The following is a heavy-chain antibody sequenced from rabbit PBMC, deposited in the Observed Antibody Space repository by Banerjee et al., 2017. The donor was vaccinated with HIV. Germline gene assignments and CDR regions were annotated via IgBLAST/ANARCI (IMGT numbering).Heavy chain of an antibody. V-gene: IGHV1S45*01. D-gene: IGHD4-1*01. J-gene: IGHJ4*01. CDR1: GFSFSSSYW. Sequence: QEQLEESGGDLVKPEGSLTLTCTASGFSFSSSYWICWVRQAPGKGLEWIGCIYTGSSSGATYYASWAKGRFTISKTSSTTVTLQMTSLTAADTATYFCARDLAGVIGWNFNLWGQGTLVTVS. CDR2: IYTGSSSGAT. CDR3: ARDLAGVIGWNFNL.